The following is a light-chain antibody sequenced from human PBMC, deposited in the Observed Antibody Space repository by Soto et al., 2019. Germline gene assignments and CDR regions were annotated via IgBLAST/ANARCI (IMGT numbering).Light chain of an antibody. CDR3: PHRYNWPLT. Sequence: EVVLTQSPATLSLSPGEKAILSCRASQDINTYLGWYQQNPGQPPRLLSYEASNRASGIPARFSGSGSGTDLTLTIDTIESEDFAIYDCPHRYNWPLTFDARTKVAI. V-gene: IGKV3-11*01. CDR1: QDINTY. CDR2: EAS. J-gene: IGKJ3*01.